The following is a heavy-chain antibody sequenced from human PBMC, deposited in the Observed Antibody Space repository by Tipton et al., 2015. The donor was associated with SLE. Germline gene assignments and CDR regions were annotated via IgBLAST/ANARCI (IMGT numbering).Heavy chain of an antibody. CDR1: GGSISSSDYY. D-gene: IGHD7-27*01. J-gene: IGHJ3*02. V-gene: IGHV4-39*01. Sequence: TLSLTCTVSGGSISSSDYYWGWIRQPPGKGLEWIGSIYYGGSTYYNPSLKSRVTISVDTSKTQFSLKLSSVTAADTAVYYCARLPWGSGAFDIWGQGTMVTVSS. CDR3: ARLPWGSGAFDI. CDR2: IYYGGST.